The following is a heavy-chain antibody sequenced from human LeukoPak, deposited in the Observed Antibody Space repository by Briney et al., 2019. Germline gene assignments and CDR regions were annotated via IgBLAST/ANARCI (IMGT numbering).Heavy chain of an antibody. D-gene: IGHD6-19*01. CDR1: GGSFSGYL. CDR3: AGTYSSGWYYDYVYYGMDV. CDR2: STYSGST. J-gene: IGHJ6*02. V-gene: IGHV4-34*01. Sequence: ASETLSLTCAVHGGSFSGYLWSWIRQSPGKGLEWIGESTYSGSTNYNPSLKSRVTISVDTSKNLFSLNLTSVTAADTAVYYCAGTYSSGWYYDYVYYGMDVWGQGTTVTVSS.